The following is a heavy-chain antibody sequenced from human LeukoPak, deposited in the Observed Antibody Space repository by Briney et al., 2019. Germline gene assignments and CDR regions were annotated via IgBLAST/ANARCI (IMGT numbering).Heavy chain of an antibody. CDR3: TSGYGSGSRYLFFGGYGPFDY. CDR2: ISGSGGST. D-gene: IGHD3-10*01. Sequence: GGSLRLSCAASGFTFSSYWMHWVRQAPGKGLEWVSAISGSGGSTYYADSVKGRFTISRDNSKNTLYLQMNSLRAEDTAVYYCTSGYGSGSRYLFFGGYGPFDYWGQGTLVTVSS. J-gene: IGHJ4*02. CDR1: GFTFSSYW. V-gene: IGHV3-23*01.